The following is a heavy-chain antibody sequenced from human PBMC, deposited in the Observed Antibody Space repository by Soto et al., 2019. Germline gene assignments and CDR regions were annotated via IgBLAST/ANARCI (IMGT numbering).Heavy chain of an antibody. J-gene: IGHJ5*02. V-gene: IGHV4-30-2*01. D-gene: IGHD2-15*01. CDR2: IYHSGST. CDR3: AQGGIREGLKHFSA. Sequence: QLQLQQSGSGLVKPSQTLSLTCTVSGASISSGTYSWNWLRQTPGKGLEGIGFIYHSGSTTYSPSLKNRVTISIDTSQDQFSLILQSVTAADTGVYFCAQGGIREGLKHFSAWGQGTLVVVSS. CDR1: GASISSGTYS.